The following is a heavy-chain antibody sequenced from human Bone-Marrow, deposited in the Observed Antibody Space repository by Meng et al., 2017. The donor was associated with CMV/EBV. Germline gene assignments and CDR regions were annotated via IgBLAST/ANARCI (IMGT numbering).Heavy chain of an antibody. Sequence: ASVKVSCKASGYTFTSYGISWVRQAPGQGLEWMGWISAYNGNTNYAQKLQGRVTMTTDTSTSTAYMELRSLRSDDTAVYYCARGAYQLLYYLSDYYYYGMDVWGQGTTVTVSS. V-gene: IGHV1-18*01. CDR1: GYTFTSYG. CDR3: ARGAYQLLYYLSDYYYYGMDV. D-gene: IGHD2-2*02. CDR2: ISAYNGNT. J-gene: IGHJ6*02.